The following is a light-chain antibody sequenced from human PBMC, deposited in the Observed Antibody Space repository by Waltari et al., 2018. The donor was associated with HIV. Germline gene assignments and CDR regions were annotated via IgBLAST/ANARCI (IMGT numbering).Light chain of an antibody. J-gene: IGLJ1*01. V-gene: IGLV1-40*01. Sequence: QSVLTQPPSVSGAPGQRVTISCSGSRSNIGTLYGLHWYQQLPGASPKLLIDGDNNRPSGVPDRFSGSKSGTSASLAITGLQPEDEADYYCQAFDISLGGFYVFGSGTKVTVL. CDR1: RSNIGTLYG. CDR3: QAFDISLGGFYV. CDR2: GDN.